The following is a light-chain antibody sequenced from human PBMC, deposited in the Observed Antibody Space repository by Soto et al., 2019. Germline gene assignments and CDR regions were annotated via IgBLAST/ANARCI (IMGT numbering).Light chain of an antibody. CDR2: AAS. CDR1: QSISTY. Sequence: DIQITQSATSLSASLVDIITITCRASQSISTYLNWYQQRPGKAPNLLIYAASSLHTDVPSRFSGSGSGTDFTLTISSLQPQDFATYYCQQSYSSPQETFGGGTKVDIK. J-gene: IGKJ4*01. CDR3: QQSYSSPQET. V-gene: IGKV1-39*01.